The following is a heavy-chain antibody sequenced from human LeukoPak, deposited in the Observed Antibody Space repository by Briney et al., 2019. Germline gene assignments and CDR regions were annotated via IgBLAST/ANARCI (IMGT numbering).Heavy chain of an antibody. CDR1: GFTFSSYA. CDR2: ISYDGSNK. D-gene: IGHD3-22*01. CDR3: ARGDSSGYYNPFDY. Sequence: GGSLRLSCAASGFTFSSYAMHWVRQAPGKGLEWVAVISYDGSNKYYADSVKGRFTISRDNSKNTLYLQMNSLRAEDTAVHYCARGDSSGYYNPFDYWGQGTLVTVSS. J-gene: IGHJ4*02. V-gene: IGHV3-30*04.